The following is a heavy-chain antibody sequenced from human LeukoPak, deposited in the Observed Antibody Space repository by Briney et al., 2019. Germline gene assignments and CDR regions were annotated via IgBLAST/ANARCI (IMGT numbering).Heavy chain of an antibody. Sequence: GESLKISCKASGYSFTNYWIGWVRQMPGKGLEWMGIIYPGGSDTRYSPSFQGQVTISADKSISTAYLQWSSLKASDTAMYYCARAGNQLLFDYYYGMDVWGQGTTVTVSS. J-gene: IGHJ6*02. CDR3: ARAGNQLLFDYYYGMDV. V-gene: IGHV5-51*01. CDR2: IYPGGSDT. D-gene: IGHD2-2*01. CDR1: GYSFTNYW.